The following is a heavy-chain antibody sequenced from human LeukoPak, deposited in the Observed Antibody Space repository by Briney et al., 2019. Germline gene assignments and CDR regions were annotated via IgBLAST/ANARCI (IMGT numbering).Heavy chain of an antibody. J-gene: IGHJ5*02. CDR2: ISWNSGSK. CDR1: GFTFDDYA. D-gene: IGHD2-15*01. Sequence: GRSLRLSCAASGFTFDDYAMHWVRQAPGKGLEWVSGISWNSGSKGYADSVKGRFTISRDNAKNSLYLQMSSLRAEDTALYYCAKDRAGVVGEDWFDPWGQGTLVTVSS. V-gene: IGHV3-9*01. CDR3: AKDRAGVVGEDWFDP.